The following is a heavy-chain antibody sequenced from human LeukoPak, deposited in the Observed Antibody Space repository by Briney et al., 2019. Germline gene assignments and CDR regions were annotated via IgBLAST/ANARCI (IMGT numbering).Heavy chain of an antibody. V-gene: IGHV4-59*08. Sequence: SETLSLTCTVSGVSISSYYWSWIRQPPGKGLEWIGYIYYSGSTNYNPSLKSRVTISVDTSKNQFSLKLSSVTAADTAVYYCAGHSGGRDSSGEYWYFDLWGRGTLVTVSS. CDR3: AGHSGGRDSSGEYWYFDL. CDR2: IYYSGST. CDR1: GVSISSYY. J-gene: IGHJ2*01. D-gene: IGHD3-22*01.